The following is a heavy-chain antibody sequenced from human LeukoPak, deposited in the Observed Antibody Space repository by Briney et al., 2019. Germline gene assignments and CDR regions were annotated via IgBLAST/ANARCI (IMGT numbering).Heavy chain of an antibody. CDR2: MNPNSGNT. D-gene: IGHD6-13*01. J-gene: IGHJ6*02. CDR3: ACVGTYSSSWAYYGMDV. Sequence: ASVKVSCKASGYTFTSYDINWVRQATGQGLEWMGWMNPNSGNTGYAQKFQGRVTMTRNTSISTAYMELSSLRSEDTAVYYCACVGTYSSSWAYYGMDVWGQGTTVTVSS. V-gene: IGHV1-8*01. CDR1: GYTFTSYD.